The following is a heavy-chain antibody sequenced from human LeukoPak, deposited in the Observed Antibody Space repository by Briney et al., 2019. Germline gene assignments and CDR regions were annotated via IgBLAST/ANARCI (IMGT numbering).Heavy chain of an antibody. CDR2: ISYDGSNK. CDR3: ARVEDYDSSGWFDY. Sequence: PGGSLRLSCAASGFTFSSYAMHWVRQAPGKGLEWVAVISYDGSNKYYADSVKGRFTISRDNSKNTLYLQMNSLRAEDTAVYYCARVEDYDSSGWFDYWGQGTLVTVSS. V-gene: IGHV3-30-3*01. J-gene: IGHJ4*02. CDR1: GFTFSSYA. D-gene: IGHD3-22*01.